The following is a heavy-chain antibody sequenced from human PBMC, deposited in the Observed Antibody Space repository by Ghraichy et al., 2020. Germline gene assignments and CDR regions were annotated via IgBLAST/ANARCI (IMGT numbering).Heavy chain of an antibody. J-gene: IGHJ6*02. CDR2: ISGSGGST. D-gene: IGHD6-19*01. V-gene: IGHV3-23*01. Sequence: GGSLRLSCAASGFTFSSYAMNWVRQAPGKGLEWVSGISGSGGSTYYADSVKGRFTISRDNSKNTLYLQMNRLRAEDTAVYYCAKDGRRQWLVYGLDVWGHGTTVTVS. CDR3: AKDGRRQWLVYGLDV. CDR1: GFTFSSYA.